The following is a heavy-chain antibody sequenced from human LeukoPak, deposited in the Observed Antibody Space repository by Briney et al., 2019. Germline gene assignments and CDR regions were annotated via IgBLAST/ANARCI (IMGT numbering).Heavy chain of an antibody. J-gene: IGHJ3*02. Sequence: GGSLRLSYAASGFTFSNYAMSWVRQAPGKGLEWVSGIGPSGDNTYYADSVKGRFTISRDNSRNTVLLQMNSLTAEDTAVYYCGRDLNWGAFDIRGQGAMVTVSS. CDR2: IGPSGDNT. D-gene: IGHD7-27*01. CDR1: GFTFSNYA. CDR3: GRDLNWGAFDI. V-gene: IGHV3-23*01.